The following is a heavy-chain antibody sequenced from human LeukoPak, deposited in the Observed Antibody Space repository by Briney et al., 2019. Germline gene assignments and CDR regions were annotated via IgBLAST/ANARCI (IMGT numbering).Heavy chain of an antibody. D-gene: IGHD6-19*01. CDR1: GGTFSSYD. CDR3: ARGGKWLVPAY. V-gene: IGHV1-8*03. CDR2: MNPNSGDT. Sequence: ASVKVSCKASGGTFSSYDINWVRQATGQGLEWMGWMNPNSGDTAYAQKFQDRVTITRNTSISTAYMELSSLRSEDTAVYFCARGGKWLVPAYWGQGSLVTVSS. J-gene: IGHJ4*02.